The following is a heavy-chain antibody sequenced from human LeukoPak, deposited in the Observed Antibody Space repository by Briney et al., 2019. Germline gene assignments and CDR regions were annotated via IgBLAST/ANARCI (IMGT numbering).Heavy chain of an antibody. CDR1: GYTFTSYD. CDR3: ARSGSYYSNYYYMDV. V-gene: IGHV1-8*03. J-gene: IGHJ6*03. CDR2: MNPNSGNT. D-gene: IGHD1-26*01. Sequence: GASVKVSCKASGYTFTSYDIDWVRQATGQGLEWMGWMNPNSGNTGYAQKFQGRVTITRNTSISTAYMELSSLRSEDTAVYYCARSGSYYSNYYYMDVWGKGTTVTVSS.